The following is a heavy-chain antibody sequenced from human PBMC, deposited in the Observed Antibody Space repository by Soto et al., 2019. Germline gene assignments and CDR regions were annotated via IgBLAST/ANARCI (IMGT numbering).Heavy chain of an antibody. Sequence: SQTLSLTCDISGDSVSSNNAAWNWIRQSPSRGLKWLGRTYYYRSKWYIDYAVSVKSRISINADTSKNQVSLQLNAVTPDDTAVYYCARDDGPRTTRRFDAWGQGILVTVSS. D-gene: IGHD1-1*01. CDR3: ARDDGPRTTRRFDA. CDR1: GDSVSSNNAA. J-gene: IGHJ5*02. CDR2: TYYYRSKWYI. V-gene: IGHV6-1*01.